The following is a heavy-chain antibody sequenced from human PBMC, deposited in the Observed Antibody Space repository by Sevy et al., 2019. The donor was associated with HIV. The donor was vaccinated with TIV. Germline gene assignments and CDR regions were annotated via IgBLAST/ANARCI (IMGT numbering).Heavy chain of an antibody. CDR2: IGGSGGRT. CDR1: GFTFSIYA. Sequence: GGSLRLSCAASGFTFSIYAMSWVRQAPGKGLEWVSTIGGSGGRTYYADSVKGRFTISRDDSSKTLYLQMNSLRAEDTAVYYCAKGGSRAVYYGMDVWGQGTTVTVSS. J-gene: IGHJ6*02. D-gene: IGHD1-26*01. CDR3: AKGGSRAVYYGMDV. V-gene: IGHV3-23*01.